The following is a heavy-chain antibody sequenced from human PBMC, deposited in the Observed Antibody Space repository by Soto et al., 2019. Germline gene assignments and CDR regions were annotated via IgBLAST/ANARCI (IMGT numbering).Heavy chain of an antibody. V-gene: IGHV1-69*01. Sequence: QVQLVPSGAEVQKPGSSVKVSCKASVGTFSSDAISWVRQAPGQGLEWIGGIIPIFGTANYAQKCQSRVTITADEPMSPAYMELSSLRCEDTAVYYCARDEDIAGAGPRRSYYYYGMDVWGQGTTVTVSS. CDR1: VGTFSSDA. CDR3: ARDEDIAGAGPRRSYYYYGMDV. D-gene: IGHD6-13*01. CDR2: IIPIFGTA. J-gene: IGHJ6*02.